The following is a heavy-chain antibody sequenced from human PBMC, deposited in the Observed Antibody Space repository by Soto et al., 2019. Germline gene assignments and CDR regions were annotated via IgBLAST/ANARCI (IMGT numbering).Heavy chain of an antibody. Sequence: QVQLVESGGGLVKPGGYLRLSCAAAGFTFSDYYMSWIRQAPVKGLEWVSDISSSGSTIYYADSVKGRFTISRDNAKNSLYLQMNSLRAEDTAVYYCASVTGHYYYGMDVWGQGTTVTVSS. CDR1: GFTFSDYY. CDR2: ISSSGSTI. V-gene: IGHV3-11*01. CDR3: ASVTGHYYYGMDV. D-gene: IGHD2-21*02. J-gene: IGHJ6*02.